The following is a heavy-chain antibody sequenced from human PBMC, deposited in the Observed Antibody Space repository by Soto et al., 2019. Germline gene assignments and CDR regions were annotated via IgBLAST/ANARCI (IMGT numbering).Heavy chain of an antibody. CDR2: ISDSGGLT. CDR3: ARRAFGSSRAFDI. D-gene: IGHD6-6*01. V-gene: IGHV3-23*01. Sequence: GGSLRLSCAASGFAFSSYPLSWVRQAPEKGLEWVSGISDSGGLTYNADSVKGRFTISRDNSKNTLYLQMNSLRAEDTAVYYCARRAFGSSRAFDIWGQVTVVTVSS. J-gene: IGHJ3*02. CDR1: GFAFSSYP.